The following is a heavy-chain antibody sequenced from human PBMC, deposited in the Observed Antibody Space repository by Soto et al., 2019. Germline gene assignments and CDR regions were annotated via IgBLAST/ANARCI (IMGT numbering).Heavy chain of an antibody. CDR1: GGSISSGPSY. Sequence: SETLSLTCTVSGGSISSGPSYWGWIRQPPGQGLEWVGSINYSGNTYYNSSLGSRVTISVDTSKNQFSLKLSSVTAADTAVYYCSVGRGRSIYYYYGMDVWGQGTTVTVSS. CDR2: INYSGNT. J-gene: IGHJ6*02. D-gene: IGHD2-15*01. V-gene: IGHV4-39*07. CDR3: SVGRGRSIYYYYGMDV.